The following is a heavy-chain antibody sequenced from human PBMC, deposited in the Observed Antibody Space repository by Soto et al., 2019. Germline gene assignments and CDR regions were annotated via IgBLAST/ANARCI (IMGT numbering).Heavy chain of an antibody. CDR3: AGQPTAGSFYDLGSYYYYYGMDV. D-gene: IGHD3-16*01. CDR2: IYYSGNT. J-gene: IGHJ6*02. CDR1: GGSISSYY. Sequence: SETLSLTCTVSGGSISSYYWSWIRQPPGKGQEWIGYIYYSGNTDCNPSLKSRVTISVDTSKNQFSLNLSSVTAADSAVYYCAGQPTAGSFYDLGSYYYYYGMDVWGQGTTVTVSS. V-gene: IGHV4-59*08.